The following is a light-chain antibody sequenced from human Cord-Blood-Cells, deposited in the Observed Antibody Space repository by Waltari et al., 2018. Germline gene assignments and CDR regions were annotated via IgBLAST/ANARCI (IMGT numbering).Light chain of an antibody. J-gene: IGLJ3*02. Sequence: SSELTQDPAVSVALGQTVRITCQGESLRSYYASWYQQKPGQAPVLVIYGKNNRPSGIPDRFSGSSSGNTASLTITGAQAEDEADYYCNSRDSSGNHLWVFGGGTKLTVL. CDR2: GKN. CDR1: SLRSYY. V-gene: IGLV3-19*01. CDR3: NSRDSSGNHLWV.